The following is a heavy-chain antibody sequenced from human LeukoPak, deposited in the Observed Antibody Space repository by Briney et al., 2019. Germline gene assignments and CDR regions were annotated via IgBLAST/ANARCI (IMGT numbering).Heavy chain of an antibody. D-gene: IGHD3-22*01. V-gene: IGHV1-24*01. CDR2: FDPEDGET. J-gene: IGHJ4*02. CDR3: ARESLYDSSYPPDY. CDR1: GGTFSSYA. Sequence: ASVKVSCKASGGTFSSYAISWVRQAPGKGLEWMGGFDPEDGETIYAQKFQGRVTMTEDTSTDTAYMELSRLRSDDTAVYYCARESLYDSSYPPDYWGQGTLVTVSS.